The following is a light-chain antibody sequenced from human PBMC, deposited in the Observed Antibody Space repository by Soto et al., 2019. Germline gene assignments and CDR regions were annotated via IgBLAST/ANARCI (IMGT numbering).Light chain of an antibody. J-gene: IGLJ1*01. Sequence: QSALTQPPSASGSPGQSVTISCTGTRHDVGAYDYVSWYRQYPGKAPKLLMYEVNRRPPGIPERFSGSKSGNTASLTVSGLQAEDEADYYCSSYIGRNNYVFGTGTKLTVL. CDR1: RHDVGAYDY. CDR3: SSYIGRNNYV. V-gene: IGLV2-8*01. CDR2: EVN.